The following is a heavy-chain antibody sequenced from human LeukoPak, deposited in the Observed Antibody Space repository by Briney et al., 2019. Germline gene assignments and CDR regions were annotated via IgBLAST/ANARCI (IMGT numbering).Heavy chain of an antibody. J-gene: IGHJ4*02. CDR1: GGSISSYY. CDR3: ARVWGYYDSSGYYPYCFDY. D-gene: IGHD3-22*01. Sequence: SETLSLTCTVSGGSISSYYWSWIRQPPGKGLEWIGYIYYSGSTNYNPSLKSRVTISVDTSKNQFSLKLSSVTAADTAVYYCARVWGYYDSSGYYPYCFDYWGQGTLVTVSS. CDR2: IYYSGST. V-gene: IGHV4-59*01.